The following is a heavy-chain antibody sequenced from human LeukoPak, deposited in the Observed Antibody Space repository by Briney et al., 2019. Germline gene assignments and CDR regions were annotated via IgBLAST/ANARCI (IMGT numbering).Heavy chain of an antibody. CDR3: ARPGSSYYYDSSGFDY. CDR2: IYPGDADT. Sequence: GESLKISCKGSGYSFTSYWFGWGRQMPGKGLEWMGSIYPGDADTRYSTSFQGQVTITANKSISTAYLQWSSLKASDTAMYYCARPGSSYYYDSSGFDYWGQGTLVTVSS. V-gene: IGHV5-51*01. D-gene: IGHD3-22*01. CDR1: GYSFTSYW. J-gene: IGHJ4*02.